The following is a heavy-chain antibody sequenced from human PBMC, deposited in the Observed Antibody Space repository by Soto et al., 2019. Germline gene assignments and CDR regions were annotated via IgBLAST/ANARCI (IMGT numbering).Heavy chain of an antibody. D-gene: IGHD2-15*01. CDR3: ARGGEEYCSGASCYDAFDI. Sequence: QVQLVQSGAEVRKPGSSVKVSCKASGGTFRGYALGWVRQAPGQGLEWMGGIIPVFGTANYARNFPVRVTISADESNNTADLELGGLGSEETAVYYCARGGEEYCSGASCYDAFDIWGPGTLVTGSS. J-gene: IGHJ3*02. V-gene: IGHV1-69*12. CDR2: IIPVFGTA. CDR1: GGTFRGYA.